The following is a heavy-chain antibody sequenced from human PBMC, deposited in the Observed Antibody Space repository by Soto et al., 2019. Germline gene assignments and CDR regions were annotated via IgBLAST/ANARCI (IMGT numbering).Heavy chain of an antibody. V-gene: IGHV3-21*01. CDR1: GFTFSSYS. CDR3: ARDLVREAAAGSAYYYYGMDV. CDR2: ISSSSSYI. Sequence: GGSLRLSCAASGFTFSSYSMNWVRQAPGKGLEWVSSISSSSSYIYYADSVKGRFTISRDNAKNSLYLQMNSLRAEDTAVYYCARDLVREAAAGSAYYYYGMDVWGQGTTVTVSS. J-gene: IGHJ6*02. D-gene: IGHD6-13*01.